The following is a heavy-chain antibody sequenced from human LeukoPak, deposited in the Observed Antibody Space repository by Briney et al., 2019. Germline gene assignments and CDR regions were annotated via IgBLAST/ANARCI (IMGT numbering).Heavy chain of an antibody. Sequence: GGSLRLSCAASGFPFSTYAMNWVRQAPGKGLEWVSVITGSGGFTQYADSVKGRFTISRDNSKNTLYVQVNSLGTEDTAAYYCAKGSYYDSSGSFYFDYWGQGTLVTVSS. V-gene: IGHV3-23*01. CDR1: GFPFSTYA. CDR3: AKGSYYDSSGSFYFDY. J-gene: IGHJ4*02. D-gene: IGHD3-22*01. CDR2: ITGSGGFT.